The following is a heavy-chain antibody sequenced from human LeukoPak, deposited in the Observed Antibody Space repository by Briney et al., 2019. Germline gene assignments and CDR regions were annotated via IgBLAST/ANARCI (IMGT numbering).Heavy chain of an antibody. J-gene: IGHJ4*02. V-gene: IGHV3-23*01. CDR3: AKVPPYLRFLEWLPGYYYFDY. D-gene: IGHD3-3*01. CDR2: ISGSGGST. Sequence: PGGSLRLSCAASGFTFSSYAMSWVRQAPGKGLEWVSAISGSGGSTYYADSVKGRFTISRDNSKNTLYLQMNSLRAEDTAVYYCAKVPPYLRFLEWLPGYYYFDYWGQGTLVTVSA. CDR1: GFTFSSYA.